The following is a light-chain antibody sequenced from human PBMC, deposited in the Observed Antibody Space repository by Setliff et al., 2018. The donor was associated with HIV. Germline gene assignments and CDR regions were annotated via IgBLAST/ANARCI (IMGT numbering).Light chain of an antibody. CDR2: EVT. CDR3: SSYTGTNTLVVL. J-gene: IGLJ2*01. Sequence: SVLTQPASVSGSPGQSVTISCTGTSSDVGGYNYVSWYQQHPGKAPKLLIYEVTDRPSGVSNRFSGSKSGNTASLTISGLQAEDEADYYCSSYTGTNTLVVLFGGGTKVTVL. V-gene: IGLV2-14*01. CDR1: SSDVGGYNY.